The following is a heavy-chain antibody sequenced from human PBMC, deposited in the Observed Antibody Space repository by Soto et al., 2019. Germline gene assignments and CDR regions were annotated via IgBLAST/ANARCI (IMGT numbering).Heavy chain of an antibody. V-gene: IGHV3-7*01. Sequence: GGSLRLSCAASRCMFSAYWMSWVRHAPGKGLEWVANIHGDGGKIYYVDSVKGRFTISRDNAKRSLYLQMNSLRAEDTAVYYCARDFYGGYTYGPGDYWGQGALVTVSS. D-gene: IGHD5-18*01. J-gene: IGHJ4*02. CDR3: ARDFYGGYTYGPGDY. CDR2: IHGDGGKI. CDR1: RCMFSAYW.